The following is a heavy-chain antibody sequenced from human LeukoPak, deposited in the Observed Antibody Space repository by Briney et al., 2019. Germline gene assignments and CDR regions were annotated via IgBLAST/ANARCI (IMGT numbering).Heavy chain of an antibody. CDR1: GFTFSSYS. CDR2: ISSSSSYI. Sequence: PGGSLRLSCAASGFTFSSYSMNGVRQAPGKGLEWVSSISSSSSYIYYADSVKGRFTISRDNAKNSLYLQMNSLRAEDTAVYSCARNLRYFDRLLRTNAFDFWGQGTMVTVSS. V-gene: IGHV3-21*01. J-gene: IGHJ3*01. CDR3: ARNLRYFDRLLRTNAFDF. D-gene: IGHD3-9*01.